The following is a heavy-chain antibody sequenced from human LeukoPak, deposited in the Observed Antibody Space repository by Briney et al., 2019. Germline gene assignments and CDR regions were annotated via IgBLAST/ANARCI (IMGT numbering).Heavy chain of an antibody. CDR3: ATSPTYDYVWGSYCLY. Sequence: AASVKVSCKASRYTFTSYDINWVRQATGQGLERMGWMNPNSGNTGYAQKFQGRVTMTEDTSTDTAYMELSSLRSEDTAVYYCATSPTYDYVWGSYCLYWGQGTLVTVSS. CDR1: RYTFTSYD. CDR2: MNPNSGNT. V-gene: IGHV1-8*01. D-gene: IGHD3-16*01. J-gene: IGHJ4*02.